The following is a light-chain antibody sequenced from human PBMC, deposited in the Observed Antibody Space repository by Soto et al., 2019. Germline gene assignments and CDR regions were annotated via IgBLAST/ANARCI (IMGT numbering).Light chain of an antibody. J-gene: IGKJ5*01. CDR1: QSISNY. V-gene: IGKV1-39*01. Sequence: DVQMTHSPPSLSASVGEAVTITCRTSQSISNYLNWYQQTPGNAPKFLIYGASSLHSGVPSRFSGSGSGTNFTLTISGLQPEDFATYFCQQNYRTLITFGQGTRLEIK. CDR3: QQNYRTLIT. CDR2: GAS.